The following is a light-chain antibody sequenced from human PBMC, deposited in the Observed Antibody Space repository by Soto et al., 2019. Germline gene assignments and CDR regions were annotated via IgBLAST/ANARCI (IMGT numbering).Light chain of an antibody. CDR2: GAS. Sequence: EIVMTQSPATLSVSPGERATLSCRASQSVGSNLAWYPQKPGQAPRLLIYGASSRATGIPARFSGSGSGTEFTLTFSSLQSEDCALYFCQQYNNWPPDRTFGQGTKVEIK. J-gene: IGKJ1*01. CDR1: QSVGSN. V-gene: IGKV3-15*01. CDR3: QQYNNWPPDRT.